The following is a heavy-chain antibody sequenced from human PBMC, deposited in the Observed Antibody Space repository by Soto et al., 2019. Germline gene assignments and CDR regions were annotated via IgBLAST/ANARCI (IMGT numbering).Heavy chain of an antibody. CDR1: GFTFSSYS. Sequence: LRLSCTASGFTFSSYSMNWVRQAPGKGLEWVSSISSSSAYIYYADSVQGRFTISRDNAKNSLFLHMISLRAEDTAVYYCAREVVAVATIDYWGQGTLVTVS. J-gene: IGHJ4*02. V-gene: IGHV3-21*01. CDR2: ISSSSAYI. D-gene: IGHD5-12*01. CDR3: AREVVAVATIDY.